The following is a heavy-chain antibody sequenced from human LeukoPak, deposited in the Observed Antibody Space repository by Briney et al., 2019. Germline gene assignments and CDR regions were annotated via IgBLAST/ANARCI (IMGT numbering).Heavy chain of an antibody. CDR2: IYYSGNT. CDR1: GGSVSSGSYF. Sequence: PSETLSLTCTVSGGSVSSGSYFWSWIRQPPGKGLEWIGYIYYSGNTNYNPSLKSRVTISVDTSKNQFSLKLSSVTAADTAVYYCARAVRGLTPYFDYWGQGTLVTVSS. CDR3: ARAVRGLTPYFDY. V-gene: IGHV4-61*01. J-gene: IGHJ4*02. D-gene: IGHD6-19*01.